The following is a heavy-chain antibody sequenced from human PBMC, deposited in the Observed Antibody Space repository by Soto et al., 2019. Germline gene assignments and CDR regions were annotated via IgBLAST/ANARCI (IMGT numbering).Heavy chain of an antibody. CDR2: IYYSGST. V-gene: IGHV4-30-4*01. Sequence: SETLSLTCTVSGGSISSGDYYWSWIRQPPGKGLEWIGYIYYSGSTYYNPSLKSRVTISVDTSKNQFSLKLSSVTAADTAVYYCARSNPWELLPDYYYYGMDVWGQGTTVTVSS. J-gene: IGHJ6*02. D-gene: IGHD1-26*01. CDR1: GGSISSGDYY. CDR3: ARSNPWELLPDYYYYGMDV.